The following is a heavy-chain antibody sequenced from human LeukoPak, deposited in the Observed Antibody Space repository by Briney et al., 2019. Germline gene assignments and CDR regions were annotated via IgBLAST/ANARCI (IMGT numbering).Heavy chain of an antibody. D-gene: IGHD6-19*01. CDR1: GFTFGDYA. CDR2: ISYSGNT. J-gene: IGHJ4*02. Sequence: PGGSLRLSCTASGFTFGDYAMSWVRQAPGKGLEWIGSISYSGNTYYNPSLKSRVTISVDTSKNQFSLELSSVTAADTAVYYCARHPRSSGFDYWGQGTLVTVSS. CDR3: ARHPRSSGFDY. V-gene: IGHV4-39*01.